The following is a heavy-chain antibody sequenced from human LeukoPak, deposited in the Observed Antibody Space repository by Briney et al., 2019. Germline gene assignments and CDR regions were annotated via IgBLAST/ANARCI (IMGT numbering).Heavy chain of an antibody. V-gene: IGHV1-46*01. D-gene: IGHD3-3*01. CDR3: ARITYDFWSGYYMPDDP. Sequence: ASVKVSCKASGYTFTSYYMHWVRQAPGQGLEWMGIISPSGGSTSYAQKFQGRVTMTRDTSTSTAYMELRSLRSDDTAVYYCARITYDFWSGYYMPDDPWGQGTLVTVSS. CDR2: ISPSGGST. J-gene: IGHJ5*02. CDR1: GYTFTSYY.